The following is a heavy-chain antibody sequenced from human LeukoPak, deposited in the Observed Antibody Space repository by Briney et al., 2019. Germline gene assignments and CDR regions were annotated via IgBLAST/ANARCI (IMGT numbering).Heavy chain of an antibody. CDR1: GFTFGSYN. J-gene: IGHJ4*02. Sequence: GGSLRLSCAASGFTFGSYNMNWVRQAPGKGLEWVSSISSSSSYIYYADSVKGRFTISRDNAKNSLYLQMNSLRAEDTAVYYCARAVVIAGFDYWGQGTLVTVSS. CDR2: ISSSSSYI. CDR3: ARAVVIAGFDY. D-gene: IGHD2-21*01. V-gene: IGHV3-21*01.